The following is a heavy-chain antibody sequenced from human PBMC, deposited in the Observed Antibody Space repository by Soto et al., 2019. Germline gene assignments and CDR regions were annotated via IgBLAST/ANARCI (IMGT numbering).Heavy chain of an antibody. CDR2: ISSSSSTI. Sequence: PGVSLRLSFAASGFTFSSYSMNWVRQAPGKGLEWVSYISSSSSTIYYADSVKGRFTISRDNAKNSLYLQMNSLRDEDTAVYYCARDLMVSSGLYHQYNWGQGTLLTVSS. D-gene: IGHD6-19*01. CDR1: GFTFSSYS. CDR3: ARDLMVSSGLYHQYN. J-gene: IGHJ4*02. V-gene: IGHV3-48*02.